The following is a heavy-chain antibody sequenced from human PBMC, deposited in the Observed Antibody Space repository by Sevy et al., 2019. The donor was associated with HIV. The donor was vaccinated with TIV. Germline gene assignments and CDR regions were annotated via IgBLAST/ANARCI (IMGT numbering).Heavy chain of an antibody. CDR3: AKASKATDSAFDL. V-gene: IGHV3-30*18. CDR2: VSYDGSTK. CDR1: GFTFSNYG. J-gene: IGHJ3*01. Sequence: GGSLRLSCAASGFTFSNYGMHWVRQAPGKGLEWVAVVSYDGSTKYYADFVKGRFTISRDNSKNTVYLQMNTLRTEDTAVFYCAKASKATDSAFDLWGQGTMVTVSS.